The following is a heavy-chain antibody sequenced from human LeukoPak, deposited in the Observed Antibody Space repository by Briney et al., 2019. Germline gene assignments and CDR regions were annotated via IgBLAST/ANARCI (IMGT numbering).Heavy chain of an antibody. Sequence: ASVKVSCKASGYTITGYYMHWVRQAPGQGLEWMGWINPNSGGTNYAQKFQGRVTMTRDTSISTAYMELSRLRSDDTAVYYCARDGAVSSDAFDIWGQGTMVTVSS. V-gene: IGHV1-2*02. CDR1: GYTITGYY. D-gene: IGHD6-19*01. CDR3: ARDGAVSSDAFDI. J-gene: IGHJ3*02. CDR2: INPNSGGT.